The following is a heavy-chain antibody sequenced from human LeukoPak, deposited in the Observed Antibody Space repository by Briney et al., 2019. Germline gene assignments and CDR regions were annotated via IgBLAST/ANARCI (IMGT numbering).Heavy chain of an antibody. CDR1: GFTLSSYW. D-gene: IGHD5-18*01. Sequence: GGSLRLSCVASGFTLSSYWMSWVRQAPGKGLEWVANIKQDGSEKNYVDSVKGRFTISRDNAKNSLYLQMDSLRAEDTAVYYCARDRREIKLWPREYYYYYMDVWGKGTTVTISS. J-gene: IGHJ6*03. CDR3: ARDRREIKLWPREYYYYYMDV. V-gene: IGHV3-7*01. CDR2: IKQDGSEK.